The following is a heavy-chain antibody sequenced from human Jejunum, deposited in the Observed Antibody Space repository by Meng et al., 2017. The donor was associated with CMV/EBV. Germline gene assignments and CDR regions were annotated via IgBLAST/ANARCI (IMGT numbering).Heavy chain of an antibody. D-gene: IGHD3-3*01. V-gene: IGHV3-20*03. Sequence: SGFTFDDYGMSWVRQVPGRGLEWVSGINKKGGSTGYADSVEGRFTISRDNSRNTLYLQMNSLRADDTAVYYCAKGVSVFGVVPDHWGQGTLVTVSS. CDR2: INKKGGST. J-gene: IGHJ4*02. CDR3: AKGVSVFGVVPDH. CDR1: GFTFDDYG.